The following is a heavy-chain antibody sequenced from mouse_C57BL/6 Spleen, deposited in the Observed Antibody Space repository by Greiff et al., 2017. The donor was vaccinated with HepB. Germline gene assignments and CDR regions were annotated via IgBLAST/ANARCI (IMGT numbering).Heavy chain of an antibody. CDR3: ARRAYYDYLYYFDY. D-gene: IGHD2-4*01. CDR2: IDPSDSYT. J-gene: IGHJ2*01. CDR1: GYTFTSYW. V-gene: IGHV1-59*01. Sequence: VKLQQPGAELVRPGTSVKLSCKASGYTFTSYWMHWVKQRPGQGLEWIGVIDPSDSYTNYNQKFKGKATLTVDTSSSTAYMQLSSLTSEDSAVYYCARRAYYDYLYYFDYWGQGTTLTVSS.